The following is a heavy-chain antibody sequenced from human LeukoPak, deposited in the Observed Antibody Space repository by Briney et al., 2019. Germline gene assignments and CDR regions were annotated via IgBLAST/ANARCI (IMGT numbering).Heavy chain of an antibody. Sequence: GGSLRLSCAASGFTFDDYVMQWVRQAPGKGLKWVSLINGDGGSTYYADSVKGRFTISRDNSKNTLYLQMNSLRAEDTAVYYCAKDRADIVVVPAALLHNWGQGTLVTVSS. D-gene: IGHD2-2*01. CDR1: GFTFDDYV. V-gene: IGHV3-43*02. CDR2: INGDGGST. J-gene: IGHJ4*02. CDR3: AKDRADIVVVPAALLHN.